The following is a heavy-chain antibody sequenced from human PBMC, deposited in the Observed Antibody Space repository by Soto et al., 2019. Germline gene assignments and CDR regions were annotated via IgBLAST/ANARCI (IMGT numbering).Heavy chain of an antibody. Sequence: QVLLVQSGAEMKQPGSSVSVSCRASGDSFTNYAFTWVRQAPGQGPEWLGGIILALGTPHYSQRFQGRLTITAVVSSSTLYMALGSLRLDDTPLYSSGRYCTNTKCPGGYYLDPSGQGTLLTVSS. D-gene: IGHD2-8*01. CDR3: GRYCTNTKCPGGYYLDP. CDR2: IILALGTP. J-gene: IGHJ5*02. V-gene: IGHV1-69*01. CDR1: GDSFTNYA.